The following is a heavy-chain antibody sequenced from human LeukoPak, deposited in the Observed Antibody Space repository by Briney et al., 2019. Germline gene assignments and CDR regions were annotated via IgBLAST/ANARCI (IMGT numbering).Heavy chain of an antibody. CDR2: ISGSGVSA. J-gene: IGHJ4*02. D-gene: IGHD5-18*01. Sequence: PGGSLRLSCAASGFTFSTYAMSWVRQAPGKGLEWVSGISGSGVSAYYADSVKGRFTISRDNSKNTLYLQMNSLRAEDTAVYYCASCAYTAMVKWGQGNLVTVSS. CDR3: ASCAYTAMVK. CDR1: GFTFSTYA. V-gene: IGHV3-23*01.